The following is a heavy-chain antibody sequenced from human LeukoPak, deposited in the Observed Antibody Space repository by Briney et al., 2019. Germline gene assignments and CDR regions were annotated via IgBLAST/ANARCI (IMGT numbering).Heavy chain of an antibody. D-gene: IGHD1-26*01. CDR3: ARVRVGATSYYFDY. Sequence: VASVKVSCKASGYALSSYGINWVRQAPGQGLEWMAWISAYNGHTSYAQKLQGRVTMTTDTSTSTAYMELRSLRSDDTAVYYCARVRVGATSYYFDYWGQGTLVTVSS. CDR1: GYALSSYG. J-gene: IGHJ4*02. CDR2: ISAYNGHT. V-gene: IGHV1-18*01.